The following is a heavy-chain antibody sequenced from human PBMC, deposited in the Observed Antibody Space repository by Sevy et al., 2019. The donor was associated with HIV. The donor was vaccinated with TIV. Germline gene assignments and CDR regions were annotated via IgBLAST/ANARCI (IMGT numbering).Heavy chain of an antibody. CDR2: LSDDGSNK. CDR3: AKDHEHDAFDI. J-gene: IGHJ3*02. CDR1: GFTFSNYD. Sequence: GGSLRLSCAASGFTFSNYDMHWVRQAPGKGLEWVAVLSDDGSNKYYPDSVKGRFTISRDNSKNTLYLQMNSLRTEDTAVYYCAKDHEHDAFDIWGQGTIVTVSS. V-gene: IGHV3-30*18.